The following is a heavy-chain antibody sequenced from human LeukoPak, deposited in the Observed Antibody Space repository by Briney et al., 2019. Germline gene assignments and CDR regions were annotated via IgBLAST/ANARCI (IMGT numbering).Heavy chain of an antibody. J-gene: IGHJ4*02. D-gene: IGHD4/OR15-4a*01. CDR3: ARRDEYGVD. Sequence: ASVKVSCKASGYTFTGWYMHWVRQAPGQGLEWMGWINPSTGGTKYAQNFQGRVIMTRDTSISTGYFEVNRLTSDDTAVYYCARRDEYGVDWGQGTLVTVSS. CDR2: INPSTGGT. CDR1: GYTFTGWY. V-gene: IGHV1-2*02.